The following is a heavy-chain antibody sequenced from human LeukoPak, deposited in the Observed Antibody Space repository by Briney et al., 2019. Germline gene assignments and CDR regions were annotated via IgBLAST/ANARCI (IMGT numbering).Heavy chain of an antibody. V-gene: IGHV3-23*01. CDR3: ARVMEYYYYYMDV. Sequence: GGSLRLSCAASGFTFSSYAMSWVRQAPGKGLEWVSTVSGGGGTTYYADSVKGRFTISRDNSKNTLFLQMNSLRAEDTAVYYCARVMEYYYYYMDVWGKGTTVTISS. J-gene: IGHJ6*03. D-gene: IGHD3-10*01. CDR2: VSGGGGTT. CDR1: GFTFSSYA.